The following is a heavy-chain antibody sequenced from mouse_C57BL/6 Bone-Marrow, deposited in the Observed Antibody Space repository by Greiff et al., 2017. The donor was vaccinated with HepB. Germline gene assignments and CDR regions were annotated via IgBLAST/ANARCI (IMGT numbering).Heavy chain of an antibody. J-gene: IGHJ3*01. D-gene: IGHD3-3*01. CDR3: ARRDRTGFAY. CDR1: GYTFTSYW. Sequence: QVQLKQPGAELVMPGASVKLSCKASGYTFTSYWMHWVKQRPGQGLEWIGEIDPSDSYTNYNQKFKGKSTLTVDKSSSTAYMQLSSLTSEDSAVYYCARRDRTGFAYWGQGTLVTVSA. CDR2: IDPSDSYT. V-gene: IGHV1-69*01.